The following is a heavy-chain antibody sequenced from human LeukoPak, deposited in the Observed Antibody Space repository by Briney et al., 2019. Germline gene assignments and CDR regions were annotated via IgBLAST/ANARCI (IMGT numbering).Heavy chain of an antibody. V-gene: IGHV5-51*01. Sequence: GESLKISCKGSGYSFTSYWIGWVRQMPGKGLEWMGIIYPGDSDTRYSPSFQGQVTISADKSISTAYLQWSSLKASDTAMYYCASTPREYDSSGYYQDHAFDIWGQGTMVTVSS. D-gene: IGHD3-22*01. CDR3: ASTPREYDSSGYYQDHAFDI. CDR1: GYSFTSYW. J-gene: IGHJ3*02. CDR2: IYPGDSDT.